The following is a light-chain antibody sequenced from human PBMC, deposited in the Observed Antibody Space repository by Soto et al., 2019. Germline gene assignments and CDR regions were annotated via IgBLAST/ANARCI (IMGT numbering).Light chain of an antibody. CDR1: QSVSDN. J-gene: IGKJ1*01. CDR2: GTS. V-gene: IGKV3-15*01. Sequence: EIVMTQSPAALSVSPGERATLSCRASQSVSDNLAWYQQKPGQAPRLLIFGTSTRATGIPARFSGSGSGTEFTLTISSLQSEDFAVYYCQRYKNWPPWTFGQGTKV. CDR3: QRYKNWPPWT.